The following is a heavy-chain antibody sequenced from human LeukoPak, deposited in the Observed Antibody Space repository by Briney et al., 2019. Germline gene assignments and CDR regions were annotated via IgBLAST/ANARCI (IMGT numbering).Heavy chain of an antibody. CDR1: GGSISSSSYY. Sequence: SSETLSLTCTVSGGSISSSSYYWGWIRQPPGKGLEWIGSIYYSGSTYYNPSLKSRVTISVDTSKNQFSLKLSSVTAADTAVYYCARVAPGRTVTTRNYYYYYMDVWGKGTTVTVSS. CDR2: IYYSGST. D-gene: IGHD4-17*01. J-gene: IGHJ6*03. V-gene: IGHV4-39*07. CDR3: ARVAPGRTVTTRNYYYYYMDV.